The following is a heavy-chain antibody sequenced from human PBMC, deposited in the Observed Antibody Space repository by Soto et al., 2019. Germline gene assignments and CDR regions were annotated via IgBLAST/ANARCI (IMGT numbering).Heavy chain of an antibody. CDR2: IFYSGST. CDR1: GGSISSYY. J-gene: IGHJ6*04. D-gene: IGHD6-13*01. Sequence: SETLSLTCTVSGGSISSYYWSWIRQPPGKGLEWIGYIFYSGSTNYNPSLKSRVTISVDTSKSQFSLKLSSVTAADTAVYYCARGRIAAAWAVWGKGTTVTVSX. V-gene: IGHV4-59*01. CDR3: ARGRIAAAWAV.